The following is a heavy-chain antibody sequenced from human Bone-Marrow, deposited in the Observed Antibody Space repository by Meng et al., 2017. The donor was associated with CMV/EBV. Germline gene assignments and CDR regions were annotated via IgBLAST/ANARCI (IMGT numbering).Heavy chain of an antibody. CDR3: ARRLRISIFGGSNYFAY. Sequence: SETLSLTCTASGGSISSSSYYWGWIRQPPGKGLEWIGSIYYSGSTYYNPSLKSRVTISVDTSKNQFSLKLSSVTAADTAVYYCARRLRISIFGGSNYFAYWGQGQLVNVSS. V-gene: IGHV4-39*07. J-gene: IGHJ4*02. CDR1: GGSISSSSYY. CDR2: IYYSGST. D-gene: IGHD3-3*01.